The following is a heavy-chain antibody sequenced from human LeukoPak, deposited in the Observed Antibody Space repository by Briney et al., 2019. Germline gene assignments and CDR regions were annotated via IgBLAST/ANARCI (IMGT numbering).Heavy chain of an antibody. V-gene: IGHV1-46*01. Sequence: ASVKVSCKASGYTFTSYGISWVRQAPGQGLEWMGIINPSGGSTSYAQKFQGRVTMTRDTSTSTVYMELSSLRSEDTAVYYCARDTTYYYDSSGAGAFDIWGQGTMVTVSS. D-gene: IGHD3-22*01. J-gene: IGHJ3*02. CDR1: GYTFTSYG. CDR3: ARDTTYYYDSSGAGAFDI. CDR2: INPSGGST.